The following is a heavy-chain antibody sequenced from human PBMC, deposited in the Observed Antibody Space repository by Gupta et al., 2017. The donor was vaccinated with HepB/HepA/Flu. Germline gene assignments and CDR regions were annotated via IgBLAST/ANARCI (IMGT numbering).Heavy chain of an antibody. J-gene: IGHJ4*02. D-gene: IGHD4-23*01. Sequence: VQLQQWGAGLLRPSETLSPTCAVYGGSFSGYYWSWIRQPPGKGLEWIGEINQSGSSNYNPSLGGRVSISVDSSKNQFSLSLGSVTAADTAVYYCARFVARWYPFDYWGQGTLVNVSS. CDR2: INQSGSS. CDR1: GGSFSGYY. CDR3: ARFVARWYPFDY. V-gene: IGHV4-34*01.